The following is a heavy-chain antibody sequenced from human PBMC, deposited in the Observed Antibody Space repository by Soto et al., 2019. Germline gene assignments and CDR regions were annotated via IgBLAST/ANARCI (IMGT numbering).Heavy chain of an antibody. CDR2: ISGSGGST. CDR3: ARDNGAGIVVVPAAIFVDY. CDR1: GFTFSSYA. D-gene: IGHD2-2*02. Sequence: GGSLRLSCAASGFTFSSYAMSWVRQAPGKGLEWVSAISGSGGSTYYADSVKGRFTISRDNSKKTLWLQVNSLRAEDTAVYYCARDNGAGIVVVPAAIFVDYWGQGTLVTVSS. J-gene: IGHJ4*02. V-gene: IGHV3-23*01.